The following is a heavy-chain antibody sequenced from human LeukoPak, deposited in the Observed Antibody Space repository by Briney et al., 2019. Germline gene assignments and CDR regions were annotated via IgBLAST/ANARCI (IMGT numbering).Heavy chain of an antibody. CDR1: GDSISRYY. CDR2: FFYSGGT. Sequence: SETLSLTCTVSGDSISRYYWSWIRQPPGKGLECIGYFFYSGGTNYNPSLKSRVTISVDTSKNQFSLKLTSVTAADTAMYYCARVLLTGKTGYYMDVWGKGTTVTVSS. CDR3: ARVLLTGKTGYYMDV. V-gene: IGHV4-59*01. J-gene: IGHJ6*03. D-gene: IGHD3-9*01.